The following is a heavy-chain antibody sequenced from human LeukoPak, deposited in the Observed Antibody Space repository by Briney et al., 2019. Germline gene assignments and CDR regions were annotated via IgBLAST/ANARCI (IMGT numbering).Heavy chain of an antibody. J-gene: IGHJ6*02. Sequence: GGSLRLSCAASGFTVSSNYMSWVRQAPGKGLEWVSVIYSGGSTYYADSVKGRFTISRDNSKNTLYLQMNSLRAEDTAVYYCARLSRDKTYYDVLATYSDFYLYGMDVWGQGTTVTVSS. V-gene: IGHV3-66*01. CDR2: IYSGGST. CDR3: ARLSRDKTYYDVLATYSDFYLYGMDV. CDR1: GFTVSSNY. D-gene: IGHD3-9*01.